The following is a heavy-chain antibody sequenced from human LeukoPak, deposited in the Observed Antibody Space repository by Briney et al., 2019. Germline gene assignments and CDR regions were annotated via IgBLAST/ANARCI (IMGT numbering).Heavy chain of an antibody. CDR1: GYTLTELS. V-gene: IGHV1-24*01. CDR3: ATRSPVMPPEAFDI. J-gene: IGHJ3*02. CDR2: FDPEDGET. D-gene: IGHD3-16*01. Sequence: ASVKVSCKVSGYTLTELSMHWVRQAPGKGLEWMGGFDPEDGETIYAQKFQGRVTMTEDTSPDTAYMELSSLRSEDTAVYYCATRSPVMPPEAFDIWGQGTMVTVSS.